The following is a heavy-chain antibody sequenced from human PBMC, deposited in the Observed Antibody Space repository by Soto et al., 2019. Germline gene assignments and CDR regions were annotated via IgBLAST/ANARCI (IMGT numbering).Heavy chain of an antibody. D-gene: IGHD1-26*01. CDR2: MSPTRGNT. J-gene: IGHJ4*02. CDR1: GYTFTSFD. V-gene: IGHV1-8*01. Sequence: QVQLVQSGPEVKKPGASVKVSCKVSGYTFTSFDINWVRQATGQGPKWMGWMSPTRGNTGYAQKFQGRVTMTRDTSTSTAYMELSSLTLEDSAVYYCARGEWELSYWGQGTPVTVSS. CDR3: ARGEWELSY.